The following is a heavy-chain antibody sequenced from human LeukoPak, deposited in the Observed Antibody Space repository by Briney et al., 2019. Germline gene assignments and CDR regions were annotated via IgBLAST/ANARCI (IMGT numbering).Heavy chain of an antibody. D-gene: IGHD3-22*01. CDR3: ARDGDMGYWYFDL. J-gene: IGHJ2*01. Sequence: GGSLRLSCAASGVTVSSNYMNWVRQAPGKGLEWVSVLYTSGDTHYADSVKGRFTISRDNSKNTLFLQMNSLRAEDTAVYYCARDGDMGYWYFDLWGRGTLVTVSS. CDR2: LYTSGDT. CDR1: GVTVSSNY. V-gene: IGHV3-53*01.